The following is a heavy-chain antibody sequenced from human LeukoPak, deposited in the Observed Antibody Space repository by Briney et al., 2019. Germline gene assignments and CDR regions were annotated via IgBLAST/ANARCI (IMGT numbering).Heavy chain of an antibody. CDR2: ISWNSGSI. Sequence: PGGSLRLSCAASGFAFDDYAMHWVRQAPGKGLEWVSGISWNSGSIGYADSVKGRFTISRDNAKNSLYLQTNSLRAEDMALYYCAKAVFGGSGSYFDYWGQGTLVTVSS. V-gene: IGHV3-9*03. CDR3: AKAVFGGSGSYFDY. D-gene: IGHD3-10*01. J-gene: IGHJ4*02. CDR1: GFAFDDYA.